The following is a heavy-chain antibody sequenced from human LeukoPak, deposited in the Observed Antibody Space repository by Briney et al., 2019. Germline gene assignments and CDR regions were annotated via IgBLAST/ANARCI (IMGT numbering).Heavy chain of an antibody. CDR3: ARIYGLYYYMDF. Sequence: ASVKVSCKASGYTFTSYGISWGRQAPRQRLEWMGWISAYNGNTNYAQKLQCRVTMTTDTSTSTAYMELRSLRSDDTAVYYCARIYGLYYYMDFWGKGTTVTVSS. CDR1: GYTFTSYG. V-gene: IGHV1-18*01. CDR2: ISAYNGNT. D-gene: IGHD2/OR15-2a*01. J-gene: IGHJ6*03.